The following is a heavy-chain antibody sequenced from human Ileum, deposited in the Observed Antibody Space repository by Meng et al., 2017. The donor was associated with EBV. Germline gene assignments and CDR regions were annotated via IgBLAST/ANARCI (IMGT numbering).Heavy chain of an antibody. V-gene: IGHV3-23*04. J-gene: IGHJ5*02. CDR3: AKGRAGNWFDP. CDR2: ISVGADST. CDR1: GFIFNNYA. Sequence: VQLVEGGGGFVHAGGSLRLSCAASGFIFNNYAMSWVLQTPGKGLRWVSAISVGADSTYYVHSVEGRLTISRDHSKNTLYLQINSLRAEDSAVYYCAKGRAGNWFDPWGQGTLVTVSS.